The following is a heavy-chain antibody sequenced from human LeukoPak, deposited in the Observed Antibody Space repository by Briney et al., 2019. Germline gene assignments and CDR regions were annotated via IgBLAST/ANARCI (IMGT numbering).Heavy chain of an antibody. CDR3: AKDDGGHCSRTSCGDAYDI. CDR2: LSGNGGNT. CDR1: GFTFGDYG. Sequence: GGSLRLSCITSGFTFGDYGLSWVRQAPGKGLEWVSALSGNGGNTYYADSVKGRFTISRDTSNNTLQLQMNSLRAEDTAVYFCAKDDGGHCSRTSCGDAYDIWGQGTMVTVAS. V-gene: IGHV3-23*01. D-gene: IGHD2-2*01. J-gene: IGHJ3*02.